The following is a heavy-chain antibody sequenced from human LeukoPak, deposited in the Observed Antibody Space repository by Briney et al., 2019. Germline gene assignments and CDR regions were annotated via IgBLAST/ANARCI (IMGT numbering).Heavy chain of an antibody. CDR2: IYWNDDE. CDR1: GFSLSTTGVG. D-gene: IGHD3-10*01. Sequence: SGPTLVKPPQTLTLTCTFSGFSLSTTGVGVGWIRQPPGKALEWLGIIYWNDDERYSPSLKTRLSITKDTSKNQVVFRMTNMDPVDTATYYCAHTDDGSPYYWGQGTLVTVSS. J-gene: IGHJ4*02. V-gene: IGHV2-5*01. CDR3: AHTDDGSPYY.